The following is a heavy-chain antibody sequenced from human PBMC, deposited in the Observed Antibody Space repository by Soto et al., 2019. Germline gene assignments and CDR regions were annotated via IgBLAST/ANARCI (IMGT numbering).Heavy chain of an antibody. Sequence: SETLSLTCAVYGGSFSGYYWSWIRQPPGKGLEWIGEINHSGSTNYNPSLKSRVTISVDTSKNQFSLKLSSVTAADTAVYYCARGSTKYAPFAWFDPWGQGTLVTVSS. D-gene: IGHD2-2*01. J-gene: IGHJ5*02. CDR3: ARGSTKYAPFAWFDP. V-gene: IGHV4-34*01. CDR2: INHSGST. CDR1: GGSFSGYY.